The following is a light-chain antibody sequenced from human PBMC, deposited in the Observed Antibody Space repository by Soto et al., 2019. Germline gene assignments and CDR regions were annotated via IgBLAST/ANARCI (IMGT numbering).Light chain of an antibody. V-gene: IGLV2-23*01. CDR1: SSDVGSYNL. CDR3: CSYAGSSTWV. CDR2: EGS. Sequence: QSALTQPASVSGSPGQSITISCTGTSSDVGSYNLVSWYQQHPGKAPKLMIYEGSKRPSGVSNRFSGSKSGNMASLTISGLQAEDDADYYCCSYAGSSTWVFGGGTKVTVL. J-gene: IGLJ3*02.